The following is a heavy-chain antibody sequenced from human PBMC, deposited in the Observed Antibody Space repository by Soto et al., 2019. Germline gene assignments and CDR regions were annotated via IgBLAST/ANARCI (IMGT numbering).Heavy chain of an antibody. J-gene: IGHJ6*03. Sequence: PGGSLRLSCAASGFTFNNYAMNWVRQAPGKGLAWVSGISSSGDYTYYADSVKGRFTISRANSKNIFYLQMNNLRAEDTAVYYCAKGWYNYYYMDGWGTGTTVTVSS. CDR3: AKGWYNYYYMDG. D-gene: IGHD2-15*01. V-gene: IGHV3-23*01. CDR2: ISSSGDYT. CDR1: GFTFNNYA.